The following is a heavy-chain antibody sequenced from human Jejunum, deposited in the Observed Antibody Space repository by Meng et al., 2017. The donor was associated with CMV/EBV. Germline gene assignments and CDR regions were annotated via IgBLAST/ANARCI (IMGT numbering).Heavy chain of an antibody. Sequence: SGFIFKNYVMYWVRQAPGKGLEYISGISSNGVKTYYADSVKGRFTISRDDSESTLYLQMDSLRVEDTAVYYCARDRTISGDAPKYWGQGTLVTVSS. CDR1: GFIFKNYV. CDR2: ISSNGVKT. V-gene: IGHV3-64*02. J-gene: IGHJ4*02. D-gene: IGHD3-3*01. CDR3: ARDRTISGDAPKY.